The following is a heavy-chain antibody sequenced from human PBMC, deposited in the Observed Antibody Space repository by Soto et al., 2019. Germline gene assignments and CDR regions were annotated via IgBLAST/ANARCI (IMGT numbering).Heavy chain of an antibody. Sequence: PVGSLRLSCAASGFTFSSYSMNWVRQAPGKGLEWVSSISSSSSYIYYADSVKGRFTISRDNAKNSLYLQMNSLRAEDTAVYYCAREVGVGATAPVDYWGQGTLVTVSS. CDR2: ISSSSSYI. D-gene: IGHD1-26*01. CDR3: AREVGVGATAPVDY. V-gene: IGHV3-21*01. J-gene: IGHJ4*02. CDR1: GFTFSSYS.